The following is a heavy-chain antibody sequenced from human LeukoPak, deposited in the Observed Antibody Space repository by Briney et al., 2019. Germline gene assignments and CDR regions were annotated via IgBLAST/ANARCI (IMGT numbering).Heavy chain of an antibody. D-gene: IGHD2-15*01. CDR1: RFTFSDYY. CDR2: IKEDGSEK. CDR3: ARAKRYCSGGSCYIGRFDY. V-gene: IGHV3-7*01. J-gene: IGHJ4*02. Sequence: PGGSLRLSRAASRFTFSDYYMTWVRQAPGRGLEGVANIKEDGSEKNYVDSVKGRFTISRDNAKNSVYLLLNSLRVEDTAVYYCARAKRYCSGGSCYIGRFDYWGQGTLVTVSS.